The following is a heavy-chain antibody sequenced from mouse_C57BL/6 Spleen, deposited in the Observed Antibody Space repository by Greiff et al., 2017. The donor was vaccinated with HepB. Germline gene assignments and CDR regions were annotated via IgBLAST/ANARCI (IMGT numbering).Heavy chain of an antibody. CDR2: IYPGGGYT. D-gene: IGHD2-4*01. J-gene: IGHJ3*01. CDR3: ARGDYDYDEGTWFAY. CDR1: GYTFTSYW. Sequence: QVQLQQPGAELVKPGASVKMSCKASGYTFTSYWITWVKQRPGQGLEWIGDIYPGGGYTNYNEKFKGKATLTADKSSSTAYMQFSSLTSEDSAIYYCARGDYDYDEGTWFAYWGQGTLVTVSA. V-gene: IGHV1-55*01.